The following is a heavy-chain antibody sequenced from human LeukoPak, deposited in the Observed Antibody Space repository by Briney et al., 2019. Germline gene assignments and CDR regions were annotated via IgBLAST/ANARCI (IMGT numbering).Heavy chain of an antibody. V-gene: IGHV3-21*01. CDR3: ARYCSGGSCYWEGSDY. D-gene: IGHD2-15*01. Sequence: PGGSLRLSCAASGFTFSSYSMNWVRQAPGKGLEWVSSISSSSSYIYYADSVKGRFTISRDNAKNSLYLQMNSLRAEDTAVYYCARYCSGGSCYWEGSDYWGQGTLVTVSS. CDR2: ISSSSSYI. CDR1: GFTFSSYS. J-gene: IGHJ4*02.